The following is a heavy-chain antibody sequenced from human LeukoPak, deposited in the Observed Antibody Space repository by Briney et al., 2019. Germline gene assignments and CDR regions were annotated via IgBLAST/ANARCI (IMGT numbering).Heavy chain of an antibody. D-gene: IGHD5-18*01. CDR3: ARDLNTARFDY. Sequence: PGGSLRLSCAASGFTVSSNYMSWVRQAPGKGLEWVSVIYSGGTTYYADSVKGRFTISRDNSKNTLYLQMNSLRAEDTAVYYCARDLNTARFDYWGQGTLVTVSS. CDR1: GFTVSSNY. J-gene: IGHJ4*02. V-gene: IGHV3-66*01. CDR2: IYSGGTT.